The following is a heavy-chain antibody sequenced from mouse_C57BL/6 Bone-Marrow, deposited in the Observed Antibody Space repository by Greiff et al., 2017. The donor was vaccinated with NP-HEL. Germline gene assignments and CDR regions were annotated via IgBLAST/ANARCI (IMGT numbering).Heavy chain of an antibody. CDR1: GFNIKDDY. Sequence: VQLKQSGAELVRPGASVKLSCTASGFNIKDDYMHWVKQRPEQGLEWIGWIDPENGDTEYASKFQGKATITADTSSNTAYLQLSSLTSEDTAVYYCTILGGYYLVLWYFDVWGTGTTVTVSS. CDR3: TILGGYYLVLWYFDV. V-gene: IGHV14-4*01. CDR2: IDPENGDT. J-gene: IGHJ1*03. D-gene: IGHD2-3*01.